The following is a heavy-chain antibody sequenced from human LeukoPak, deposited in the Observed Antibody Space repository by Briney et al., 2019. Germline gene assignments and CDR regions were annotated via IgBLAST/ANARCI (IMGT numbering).Heavy chain of an antibody. J-gene: IGHJ3*02. CDR2: ISWNSGSI. D-gene: IGHD3-16*01. Sequence: GGSLRLSCAASGFTFDDYAMHWVRQAPGKGLEWVSGISWNSGSIGYADSVKGRFTISRDNAKNSLYLQMNSLRAEDTALYYCAKGYGRVYDAFDIWGQGTMVTVSS. CDR3: AKGYGRVYDAFDI. CDR1: GFTFDDYA. V-gene: IGHV3-9*01.